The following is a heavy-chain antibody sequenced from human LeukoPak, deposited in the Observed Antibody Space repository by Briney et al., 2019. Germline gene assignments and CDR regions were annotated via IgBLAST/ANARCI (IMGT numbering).Heavy chain of an antibody. CDR1: GFTFNSYE. V-gene: IGHV3-48*03. Sequence: AGSLRLSCAASGFTFNSYERNWVRQAPGKGLEWVSYVSSSGSTIYYADSVKGRFTISRDNAKNSLYLQMDSLRAEDTAVYYCARDVAPIEYWGQRTLVTVSS. CDR3: ARDVAPIEY. J-gene: IGHJ4*02. CDR2: VSSSGSTI.